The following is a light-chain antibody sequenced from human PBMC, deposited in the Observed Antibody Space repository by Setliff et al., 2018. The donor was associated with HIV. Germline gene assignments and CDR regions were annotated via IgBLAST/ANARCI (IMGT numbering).Light chain of an antibody. V-gene: IGLV2-14*03. CDR3: SSYTGGSTYV. CDR2: DVS. J-gene: IGLJ1*01. CDR1: SSDVGGFNY. Sequence: SALAQPASVSGSPRQSITISCTGTSSDVGGFNYVCWYQQHPGKAPKLMIYDVSNRPSGVSNRFSGSKSGNTASLTISGLQAEDEADYYCSSYTGGSTYVFGTGTKVTVL.